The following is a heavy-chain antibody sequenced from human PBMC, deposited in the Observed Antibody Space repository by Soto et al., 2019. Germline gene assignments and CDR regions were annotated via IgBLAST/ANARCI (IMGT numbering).Heavy chain of an antibody. Sequence: QITLKESGPPLVKSTETLTLTCTFSGFSLSTSGVGVGWIRQPPGKALEWLAFIYWDDDERYSPSLETRLTISKDTSRSQVVLTMPNMDPVDTATYYCAHSIDAAGGRRVYFDYWGQGALVTVSS. CDR2: IYWDDDE. J-gene: IGHJ4*02. CDR3: AHSIDAAGGRRVYFDY. D-gene: IGHD6-13*01. CDR1: GFSLSTSGVG. V-gene: IGHV2-5*02.